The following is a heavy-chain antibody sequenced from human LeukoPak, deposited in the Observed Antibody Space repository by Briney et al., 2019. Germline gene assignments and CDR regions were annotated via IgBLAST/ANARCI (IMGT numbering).Heavy chain of an antibody. D-gene: IGHD3-10*01. CDR2: ISSSSSYI. J-gene: IGHJ4*02. CDR3: ARDWSTMVRGVIISPDY. Sequence: PGGSLRLSCAASGFTFSSYSMNWVRQAPGKGLEWVSSISSSSSYIYYADSVKGRFTISRDNAKNSLYLQMNSLRAEDTAVYYCARDWSTMVRGVIISPDYWGQGTLVTVSS. CDR1: GFTFSSYS. V-gene: IGHV3-21*01.